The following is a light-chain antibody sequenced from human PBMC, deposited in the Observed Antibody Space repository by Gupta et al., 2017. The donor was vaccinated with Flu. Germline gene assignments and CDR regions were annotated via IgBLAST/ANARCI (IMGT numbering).Light chain of an antibody. CDR1: SSNIGAGYD. V-gene: IGLV1-40*01. CDR2: GNS. CDR3: QSYDSSLSGSG. J-gene: IGLJ3*02. Sequence: QSVLTQPSSVSGAPGQRVTISCTVSSSNIGAGYDVHWYQQFPGTAPKLLIYGNSNRPSGVPDRFSGSKSGTSASLAITGLQAEDEADYYCQSYDSSLSGSGFGGGTKLTVL.